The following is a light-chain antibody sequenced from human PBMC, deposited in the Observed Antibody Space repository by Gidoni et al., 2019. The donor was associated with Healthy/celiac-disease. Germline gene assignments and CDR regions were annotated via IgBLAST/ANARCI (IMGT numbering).Light chain of an antibody. V-gene: IGKV2-28*01. CDR3: MQARQTPLA. J-gene: IGKJ1*01. Sequence: DIVMTQSPLPLPVTPGEPASISCRSSQSLLHSNGYNYLDWYLQKPGQSPQLLIYLGSNRASGVPDRFSGSGSGTDFTLKISRVEAEDVGVYYCMQARQTPLAFGQGTKVEIK. CDR2: LGS. CDR1: QSLLHSNGYNY.